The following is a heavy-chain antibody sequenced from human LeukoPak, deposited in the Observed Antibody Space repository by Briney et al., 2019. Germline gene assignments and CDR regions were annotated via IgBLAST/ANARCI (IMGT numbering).Heavy chain of an antibody. CDR2: IYYSGST. D-gene: IGHD6-13*01. CDR1: GGSISSSGYY. J-gene: IGHJ4*02. Sequence: SETLSLTCTVSGGSISSSGYYWGWIRQPPGKGLEWIGYIYYSGSTYYNPSLKSRVTISVDTSKNQFSLKLSSVTAADTAVYYCARSNIAAAGNDYWGQGTLVTVSS. V-gene: IGHV4-30-4*08. CDR3: ARSNIAAAGNDY.